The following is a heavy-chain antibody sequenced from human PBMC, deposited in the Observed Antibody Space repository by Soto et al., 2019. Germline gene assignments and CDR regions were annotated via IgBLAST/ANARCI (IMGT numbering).Heavy chain of an antibody. J-gene: IGHJ4*02. CDR2: ISYDGGNK. CDR3: AKDEGYGGNSGDY. CDR1: GLTFSSYG. V-gene: IGHV3-30*18. Sequence: QVQLVESGGGVVQPGRSLRLSCAASGLTFSSYGMHWVRQAPGKGLEWVAVISYDGGNKYYADSVKSRFTISRDNSKNTLYLQMNSLRAEDTAVYYCAKDEGYGGNSGDYWGQGTLVTVSS. D-gene: IGHD4-17*01.